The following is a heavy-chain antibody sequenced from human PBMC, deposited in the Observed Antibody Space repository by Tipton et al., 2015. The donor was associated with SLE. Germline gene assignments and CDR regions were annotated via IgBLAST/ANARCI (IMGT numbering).Heavy chain of an antibody. CDR2: IYYSGST. J-gene: IGHJ6*03. CDR3: ARGPYYYMDV. CDR1: GGSISSSSYY. V-gene: IGHV4-39*07. Sequence: LRLSCTVSGGSISSSSYYWGWIRQPPGKGLEWIGSIYYSGSTYYNPSLKSRVTISVDTSRNQCSLNLTSVTAADTAVYYCARGPYYYMDVWGKGTTVTVSS.